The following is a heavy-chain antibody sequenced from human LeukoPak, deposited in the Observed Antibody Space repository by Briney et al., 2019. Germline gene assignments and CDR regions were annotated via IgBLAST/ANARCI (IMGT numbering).Heavy chain of an antibody. Sequence: NPSETLSLTCTVSGGSISSGDYYWSWIRQSPGKGLEWIGYIYYSGSTYYNPSLKSRVTLSIDTSKNHFSLKLSSVTAADTAVYYCARGAPYSSGWLAGYWGQGTLVTVPS. CDR1: GGSISSGDYY. J-gene: IGHJ4*02. CDR2: IYYSGST. CDR3: ARGAPYSSGWLAGY. V-gene: IGHV4-30-4*02. D-gene: IGHD6-19*01.